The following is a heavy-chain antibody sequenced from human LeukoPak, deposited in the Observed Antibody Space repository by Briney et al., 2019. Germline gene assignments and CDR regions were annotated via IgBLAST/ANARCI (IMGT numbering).Heavy chain of an antibody. Sequence: PGGSLRHSCAASGFTFSNYGMSWVRQAPGKGLEWVSTIRNSGGSTYFADSVKGRFAISRDDSKNTLFLQMNSLRAEDTAIYYCAKNQVGGSTFDYWGQGTLVTVSS. CDR1: GFTFSNYG. D-gene: IGHD1-26*01. V-gene: IGHV3-23*01. CDR2: IRNSGGST. J-gene: IGHJ4*02. CDR3: AKNQVGGSTFDY.